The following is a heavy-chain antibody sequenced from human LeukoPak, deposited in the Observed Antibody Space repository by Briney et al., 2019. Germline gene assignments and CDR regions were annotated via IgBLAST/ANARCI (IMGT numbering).Heavy chain of an antibody. Sequence: SETLSLTCTVSGGSISSSSYYWGWIRQPPGKGLGWIGSIYSSGSTYYNQSLTSRVTISVDTSKIQFSLQLSAVTAADTAVYYCAGLPYESEEYFQHWGQGTLVTVSS. CDR1: GGSISSSSYY. V-gene: IGHV4-39*01. CDR3: AGLPYESEEYFQH. D-gene: IGHD5-12*01. J-gene: IGHJ1*01. CDR2: IYSSGST.